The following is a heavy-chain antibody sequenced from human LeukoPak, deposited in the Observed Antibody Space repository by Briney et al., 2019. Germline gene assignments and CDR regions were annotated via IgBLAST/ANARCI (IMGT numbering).Heavy chain of an antibody. CDR1: GLTFSSYW. D-gene: IGHD1-14*01. V-gene: IGHV3-74*01. J-gene: IGHJ4*02. CDR2: ITNDGSST. Sequence: GGSLRLSCAASGLTFSSYWMHWVRQAPGKGLVWVSRITNDGSSTTYADSVKGRFTISRDNAKNMLYLQVNSLRAEDTAVYYCATLQGGNPAYWGQGTLVTVSS. CDR3: ATLQGGNPAY.